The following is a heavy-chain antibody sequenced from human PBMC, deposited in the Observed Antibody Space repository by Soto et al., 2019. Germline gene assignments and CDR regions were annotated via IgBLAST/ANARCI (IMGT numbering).Heavy chain of an antibody. CDR3: AIGDLGELSXSXXKGFDP. CDR2: IIPILGIA. Sequence: QVQLVQSGAEVKKPGSSVKVSCKASGGTFSSYTISWVRQAPGQGLEWMGRIIPILGIANYAQKFQGRVTITADKSTSTAYMELSSLRSEDTAVYYCAIGDLGELSXSXXKGFDPWGXGTLVTVSS. J-gene: IGHJ5*02. V-gene: IGHV1-69*02. D-gene: IGHD3-16*02. CDR1: GGTFSSYT.